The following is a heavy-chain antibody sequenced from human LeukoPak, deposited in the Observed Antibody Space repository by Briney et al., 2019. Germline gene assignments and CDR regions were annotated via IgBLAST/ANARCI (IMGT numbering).Heavy chain of an antibody. V-gene: IGHV4-39*07. CDR3: ARAPYYYGSGSSIFDY. J-gene: IGHJ4*02. Sequence: PSETLSLTCTVSGGSISSSSYYWGWIRQPPGKGLEWIGSIYYSGSTNYNPSLKSRVTISVDKSKNQFSLKLSSVTAADTAVYYCARAPYYYGSGSSIFDYWGQGTLVTVSS. D-gene: IGHD3-10*01. CDR2: IYYSGST. CDR1: GGSISSSSYY.